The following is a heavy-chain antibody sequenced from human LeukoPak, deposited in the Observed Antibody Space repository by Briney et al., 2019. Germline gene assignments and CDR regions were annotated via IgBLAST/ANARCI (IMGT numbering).Heavy chain of an antibody. Sequence: SETLSLTCTVSGGSISSYYWSWIRQPPGKGLEWIGYIYYSGSTNYNPSLKSRVTISVDRSKNQFSLKLNSVTAADTAVYFCARDRHCKSTSCYSYDYYGLDVWGQGSTVIVSS. CDR2: IYYSGST. J-gene: IGHJ6*02. D-gene: IGHD2-2*01. CDR3: ARDRHCKSTSCYSYDYYGLDV. V-gene: IGHV4-59*01. CDR1: GGSISSYY.